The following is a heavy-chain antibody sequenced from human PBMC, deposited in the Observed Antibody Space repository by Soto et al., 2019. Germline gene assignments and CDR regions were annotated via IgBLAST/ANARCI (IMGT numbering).Heavy chain of an antibody. J-gene: IGHJ4*02. Sequence: ASVKGSCKASGYSFTGRYVHWRLQDPGQGLEGMGWINPGNGDTKYAQRYQGRVTMSIDTSISTHYMELSALKSDDTAVYYCARDINPYYGPGSLHGFFDYWGQGTLVTVSS. D-gene: IGHD3-10*01. CDR3: ARDINPYYGPGSLHGFFDY. CDR2: INPGNGDT. V-gene: IGHV1-2*02. CDR1: GYSFTGRY.